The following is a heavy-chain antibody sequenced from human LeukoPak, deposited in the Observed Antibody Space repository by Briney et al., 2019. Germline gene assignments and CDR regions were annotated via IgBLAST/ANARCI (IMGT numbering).Heavy chain of an antibody. CDR2: IYWNDDK. D-gene: IGHD3-10*01. V-gene: IGHV2-5*01. CDR3: AHGTVLLWFGEPDNWFDP. Sequence: ESGPTLVKPTQTLTLSCFFSGFSLSTSGVAVGWIRQPPGKALEWLALIYWNDDKRYSPSLKSRLTITKDTSKNQVVLTMTNMDPVDTATYYCAHGTVLLWFGEPDNWFDPWGQGTLVTVSS. J-gene: IGHJ5*02. CDR1: GFSLSTSGVA.